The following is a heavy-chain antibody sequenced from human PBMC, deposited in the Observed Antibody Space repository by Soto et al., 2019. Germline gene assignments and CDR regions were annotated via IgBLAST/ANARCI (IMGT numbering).Heavy chain of an antibody. Sequence: GGSLRLSCAASGFSFNNAWMNWVRQAPGKGLEWVGRIKSKSDDGATDYAAPVKGRFTISRDPSKNTLYLQMNSLKTEDTAIYFCTTVIRNYWAYYYYGMDVWGKGTTVTVSS. D-gene: IGHD1-7*01. J-gene: IGHJ6*04. CDR2: IKSKSDDGAT. CDR1: GFSFNNAW. V-gene: IGHV3-15*07. CDR3: TTVIRNYWAYYYYGMDV.